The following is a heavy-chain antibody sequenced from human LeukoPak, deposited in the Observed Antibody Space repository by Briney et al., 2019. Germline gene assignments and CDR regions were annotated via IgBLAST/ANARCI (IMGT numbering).Heavy chain of an antibody. CDR3: ARETYGDYGSKDY. V-gene: IGHV3-53*01. J-gene: IGHJ4*02. D-gene: IGHD4-17*01. CDR1: GFTVSSNY. CDR2: IYSGGST. Sequence: PGGSLRLSCAASGFTVSSNYMSWVRQAPGKGLEWVSVIYSGGSTYYADSVKGRFTISRDNSKNTLYLQMNSLRAEDTAVYYCARETYGDYGSKDYWGQGTLVTVSS.